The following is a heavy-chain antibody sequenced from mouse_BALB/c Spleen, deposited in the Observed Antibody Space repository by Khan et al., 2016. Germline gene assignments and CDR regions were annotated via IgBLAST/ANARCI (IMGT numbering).Heavy chain of an antibody. CDR2: ISSDSIKI. D-gene: IGHD4-1*01. J-gene: IGHJ2*01. V-gene: IGHV5-17*02. CDR1: GFTFSSFE. Sequence: EVELVESGGGLVQPGGSRKLSCAASGFTFSSFEMHWVRQAPEKGLEWVAYISSDSIKIYYADTVKGRFTISRDNPKKTMVLQMTSLRSEDTAMYYCSRSRGNWDDFDYWGQGTTLTVSS. CDR3: SRSRGNWDDFDY.